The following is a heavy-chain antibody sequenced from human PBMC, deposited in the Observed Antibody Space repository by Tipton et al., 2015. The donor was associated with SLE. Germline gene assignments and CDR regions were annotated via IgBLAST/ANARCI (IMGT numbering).Heavy chain of an antibody. CDR2: IYYSGST. V-gene: IGHV4-39*01. D-gene: IGHD5-12*01. CDR3: ARGSKGLRWGQNAFDI. Sequence: TLSLTCTVSGGSISSSSYYWGWIRQPPGKGLEWIGSIYYSGSTYYNPSLKSRVTISVDTSKNQFSLKLSSVTAADTAVYYCARGSKGLRWGQNAFDIWGQGTMVTVSS. CDR1: GGSISSSSYY. J-gene: IGHJ3*02.